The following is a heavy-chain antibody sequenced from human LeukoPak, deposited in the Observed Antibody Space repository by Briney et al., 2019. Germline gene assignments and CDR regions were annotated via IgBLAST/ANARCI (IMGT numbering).Heavy chain of an antibody. J-gene: IGHJ4*02. Sequence: ASVTVSCTASGYTFTSYAMNWVRQAPGQGLEWMGWINTNTGNPTYAQGFTGRFVFSLDTSVSTAYLQISSLKAEDTAVYYCAKGERRYSSTYWGQGTLVTVSS. D-gene: IGHD6-19*01. CDR1: GYTFTSYA. CDR3: AKGERRYSSTY. CDR2: INTNTGNP. V-gene: IGHV7-4-1*02.